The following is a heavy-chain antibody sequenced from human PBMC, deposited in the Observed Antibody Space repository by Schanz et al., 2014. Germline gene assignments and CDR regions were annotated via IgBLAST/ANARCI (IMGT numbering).Heavy chain of an antibody. Sequence: QVQLQESGPGLVKPSQTLSLTCTVSGGSIRSGTYYWSWIRQPAGKALEWVGRVFPNGITNYNPSLKSRCPIPLDAAKTQFSLPLSPLTAADTAVYYCARDTTWRLDLWGRGTLVTVSS. CDR1: GGSIRSGTYY. V-gene: IGHV4-61*02. CDR2: VFPNGIT. CDR3: ARDTTWRLDL. J-gene: IGHJ2*01. D-gene: IGHD1-1*01.